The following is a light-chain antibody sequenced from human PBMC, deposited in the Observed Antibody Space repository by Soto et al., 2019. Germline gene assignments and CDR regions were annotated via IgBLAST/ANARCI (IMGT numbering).Light chain of an antibody. CDR2: EAS. Sequence: EIVLTQSPGTLSLSPGERATLSCRASQSVSSRYLAWYQQKIGQPPRLLIFEASSRATGIPDRFSGRGIGTDFPLTISSLEAEDFAVYYCQQYVRSPPAWTFGQGTKVEIK. J-gene: IGKJ1*01. V-gene: IGKV3-20*01. CDR1: QSVSSRY. CDR3: QQYVRSPPAWT.